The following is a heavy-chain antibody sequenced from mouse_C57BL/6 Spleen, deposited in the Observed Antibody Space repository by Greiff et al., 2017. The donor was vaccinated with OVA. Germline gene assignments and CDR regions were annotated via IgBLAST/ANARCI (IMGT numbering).Heavy chain of an antibody. CDR3: ARSNWDWYFDV. Sequence: EVQGVESGGGLVKPGGSLKLSCAASGFTFSDYGMHWVRQAPETGLEWVAYISRGSSTIYYADTVKGRFTISRDNAKNTLFMQMIRLRSEAMAMYYGARSNWDWYFDVWGTGTTVTVSS. D-gene: IGHD4-1*01. CDR2: ISRGSSTI. V-gene: IGHV5-17*01. CDR1: GFTFSDYG. J-gene: IGHJ1*03.